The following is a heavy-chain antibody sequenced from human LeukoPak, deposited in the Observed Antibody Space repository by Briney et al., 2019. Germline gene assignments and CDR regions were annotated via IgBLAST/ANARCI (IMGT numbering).Heavy chain of an antibody. Sequence: GASVKVSCKASGYTFSSYGISWVRQASGQGLEWMGWISGYNGNTDYAQNLRGRVTMTTDTSTSTAYMELRSLRSDDTAVYYCARDSVDGSGTYYSESPDYWGQGTLVTVSS. CDR3: ARDSVDGSGTYYSESPDY. V-gene: IGHV1-18*01. CDR1: GYTFSSYG. D-gene: IGHD3-10*01. CDR2: ISGYNGNT. J-gene: IGHJ4*02.